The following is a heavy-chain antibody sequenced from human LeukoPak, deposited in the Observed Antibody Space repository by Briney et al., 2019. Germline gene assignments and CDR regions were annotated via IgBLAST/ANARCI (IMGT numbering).Heavy chain of an antibody. CDR3: ARAPGEGWFDP. D-gene: IGHD4-17*01. J-gene: IGHJ5*02. V-gene: IGHV3-7*01. CDR2: IKQDGSEK. Sequence: GGSLRLSWAASGFTFSSYWMSWVRQAPGKGLEWVASIKQDGSEKYYVDSVKGRFTISRDNAKNSLYLQMNSLRAEDTALYYCARAPGEGWFDPWGQGTLVTVSS. CDR1: GFTFSSYW.